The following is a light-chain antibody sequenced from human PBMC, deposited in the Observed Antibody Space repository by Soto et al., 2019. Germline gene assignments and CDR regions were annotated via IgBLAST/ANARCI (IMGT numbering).Light chain of an antibody. CDR1: QSISTW. Sequence: DIPMTQSPSTLSASVGDRVTITCRASQSISTWLAWNQQKPGKAPKVLIYKASSLETGVPSRFSGSGSGTEFTLTISSLQPGDFATYYCQQYDSYPYTFGQGTKLEIK. V-gene: IGKV1-5*03. J-gene: IGKJ2*01. CDR2: KAS. CDR3: QQYDSYPYT.